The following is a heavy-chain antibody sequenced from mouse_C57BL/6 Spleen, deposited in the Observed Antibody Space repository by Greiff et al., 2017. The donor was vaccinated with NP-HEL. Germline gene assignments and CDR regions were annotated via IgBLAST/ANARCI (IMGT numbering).Heavy chain of an antibody. Sequence: VQRVESGPGLVQPSQSLSITCTVSGFSLTSYGVHWVRQPPGKGLEWLGVIWSGGSTDYNAAFISRLSISKDNSKSQVFFKMNSLQADDTAIYYCATEDGYYGAMDYWGQGTSVTVSS. J-gene: IGHJ4*01. CDR1: GFSLTSYG. CDR2: IWSGGST. D-gene: IGHD2-3*01. V-gene: IGHV2-4*01. CDR3: ATEDGYYGAMDY.